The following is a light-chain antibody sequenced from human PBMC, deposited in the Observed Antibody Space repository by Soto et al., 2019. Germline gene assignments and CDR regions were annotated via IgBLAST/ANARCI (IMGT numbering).Light chain of an antibody. J-gene: IGLJ1*01. CDR1: SSDVGAFNF. V-gene: IGLV2-8*01. CDR2: QVT. Sequence: QSALTQPPSASGSPGQSVTISCTGTSSDVGAFNFVSWYQQHPGKAPKLMIYQVTKRPPGVPDRFSASKSGNTASLTVSGLQAEDEADYYCSSYAVNSFYVFGTGTKVTVL. CDR3: SSYAVNSFYV.